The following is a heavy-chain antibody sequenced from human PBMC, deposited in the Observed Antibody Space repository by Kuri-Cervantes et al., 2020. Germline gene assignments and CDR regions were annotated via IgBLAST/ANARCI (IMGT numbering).Heavy chain of an antibody. D-gene: IGHD2-15*01. V-gene: IGHV4-59*01. CDR3: ARDSEYCSGGSCYSA. CDR1: GGSISSYY. J-gene: IGHJ4*02. Sequence: SETLSLTCTVSGGSISSYYWSWIRQPPGKGLESIGYIYYSGSTNYNPSLKSRVTISVDTSKNQFSLKLSSVTAADTAVYYCARDSEYCSGGSCYSAWGQGTLVTVSS. CDR2: IYYSGST.